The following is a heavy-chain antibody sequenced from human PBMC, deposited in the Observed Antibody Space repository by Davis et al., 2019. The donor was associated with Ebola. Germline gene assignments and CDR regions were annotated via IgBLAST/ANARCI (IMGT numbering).Heavy chain of an antibody. D-gene: IGHD1-14*01. CDR3: TTNRDH. Sequence: GESLKISCAASGFTFSSYAMSWVRQAPGKGLEWVAVISYDGSNKYYADSVKGRFTISRDNSKNTLYLQMNSLKTEDTAVYYCTTNRDHWGQGTLVTVSS. J-gene: IGHJ4*02. V-gene: IGHV3-30-3*01. CDR1: GFTFSSYA. CDR2: ISYDGSNK.